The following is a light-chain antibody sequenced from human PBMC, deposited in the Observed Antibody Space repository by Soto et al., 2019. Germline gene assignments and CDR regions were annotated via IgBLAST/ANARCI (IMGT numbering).Light chain of an antibody. V-gene: IGKV3-11*01. CDR2: GAS. CDR1: QSVSSY. CDR3: QHLNTYPIT. Sequence: EIVLTQSPATLSLSPGERATLSCRASQSVSSYLAWYQQKPGQAPRLLIYGASSRATGIPDRFSGSGSGTDFTPTISSLQPEDFATYYCQHLNTYPITFGPGTRLEI. J-gene: IGKJ5*01.